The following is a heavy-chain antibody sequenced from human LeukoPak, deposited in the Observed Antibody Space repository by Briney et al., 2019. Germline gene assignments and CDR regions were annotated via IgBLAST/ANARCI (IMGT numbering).Heavy chain of an antibody. Sequence: GGSLRLSCEASGFTFDDYAFHWVRRAPGKGLEWVSGISWNSVAIDYADSVKGRFTISRDNAKNSLYLQMNSLRAEDTAVYYCARDGAAAGHEINWGQGTLVTVSS. J-gene: IGHJ4*02. D-gene: IGHD6-13*01. CDR3: ARDGAAAGHEIN. CDR1: GFTFDDYA. CDR2: ISWNSVAI. V-gene: IGHV3-9*01.